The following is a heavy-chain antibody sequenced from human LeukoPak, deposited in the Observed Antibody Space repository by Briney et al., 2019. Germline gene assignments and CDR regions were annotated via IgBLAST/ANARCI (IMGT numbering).Heavy chain of an antibody. D-gene: IGHD6-6*01. V-gene: IGHV3-23*01. J-gene: IGHJ4*02. CDR3: AKDAAYSSSSNFDY. Sequence: PGGSLRLSCAASGFTFSNYGMSWVRQAPGKGLEWVSTVVGSGGSTYFADSVKGRFSISRSNTKNTLYLQMNSLRADDTAVYYCAKDAAYSSSSNFDYWGQGTLVTVSS. CDR1: GFTFSNYG. CDR2: VVGSGGST.